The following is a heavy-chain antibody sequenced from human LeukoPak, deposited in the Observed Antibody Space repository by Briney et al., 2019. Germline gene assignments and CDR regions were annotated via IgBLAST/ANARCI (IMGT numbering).Heavy chain of an antibody. CDR2: IIPILGIA. V-gene: IGHV1-69*04. Sequence: SVTVSCKASGGTSSSYAISWVRQAPGQGLEWMGRIIPILGIANYAQKFQGRVTITADKSTSTAYMELSSLRSEDTAVYYCARDHTRSRVDPWGQGTLVTVSS. D-gene: IGHD6-19*01. J-gene: IGHJ5*02. CDR1: GGTSSSYA. CDR3: ARDHTRSRVDP.